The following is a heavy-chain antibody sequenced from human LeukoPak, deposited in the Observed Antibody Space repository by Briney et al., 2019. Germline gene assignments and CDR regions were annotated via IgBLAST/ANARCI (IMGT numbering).Heavy chain of an antibody. CDR3: AKVVRGVIIELFDY. CDR1: GFTFSSYG. V-gene: IGHV3-23*01. D-gene: IGHD3-10*01. Sequence: GGSLRLSCAASGFTFSSYGMHWVRQAPGKGLEWVSTITTSDGNTYYADSVKGRFTISRDNSKNTLYLQMNSLRAEDTAVYYCAKVVRGVIIELFDYWGQGTLVTVSS. J-gene: IGHJ4*02. CDR2: ITTSDGNT.